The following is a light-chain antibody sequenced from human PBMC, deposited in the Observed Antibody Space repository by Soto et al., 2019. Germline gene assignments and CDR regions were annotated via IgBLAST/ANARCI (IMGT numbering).Light chain of an antibody. Sequence: QSVLPQPASVSGSPGPSITLSCTGTSSDVGGYNYVSWYQHHPGKAPKLMIYDVSNRPSGVSNRFSGSKAGNTASLTISGLQPEDEADYYCSSYTTSNTRQIVFGTGTKLTVL. V-gene: IGLV2-14*03. J-gene: IGLJ1*01. CDR3: SSYTTSNTRQIV. CDR2: DVS. CDR1: SSDVGGYNY.